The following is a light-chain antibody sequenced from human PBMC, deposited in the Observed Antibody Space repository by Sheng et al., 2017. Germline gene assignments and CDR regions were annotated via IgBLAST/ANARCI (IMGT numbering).Light chain of an antibody. V-gene: IGKV1-12*01. CDR1: QAINIL. J-gene: IGKJ4*01. Sequence: DIQMTQSPSFVSASVGDRVTITCRASQAINILVAWYQQRPGKGPNLLIYDASNLQSGVPSRFSGSGSGTDFTLTISSLQPEDFATYFCQQFKSFPLTFGGGTKVEIK. CDR3: QQFKSFPLT. CDR2: DAS.